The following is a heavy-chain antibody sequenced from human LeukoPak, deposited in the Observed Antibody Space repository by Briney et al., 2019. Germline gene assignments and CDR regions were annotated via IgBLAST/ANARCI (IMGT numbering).Heavy chain of an antibody. Sequence: PGGSLRLSCAAPGFTFSSFAMSWVRRAPGKGLERVSTISGSSTSTYYADSVQGRFIVSRDNSKSTLFLQMNSLRAEDTAVYYCAKDLSMAVTGSPFDYWGQGTLVTVSS. CDR1: GFTFSSFA. CDR3: AKDLSMAVTGSPFDY. J-gene: IGHJ4*02. D-gene: IGHD6-19*01. CDR2: ISGSSTST. V-gene: IGHV3-23*01.